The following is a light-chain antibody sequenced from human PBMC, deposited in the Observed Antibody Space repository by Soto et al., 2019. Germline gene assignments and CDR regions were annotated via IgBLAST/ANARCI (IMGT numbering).Light chain of an antibody. V-gene: IGKV3-15*01. CDR1: QSVSSN. Sequence: EIVMTQSPATLSVSPGERATLSCRASQSVSSNLAWYQQKPGQAPRLLIYGASTRATGIPARFGGSGSGTEFTLTISSLQSEDFAVYYCQQYNNWLPVTFGQGTKLEIK. CDR2: GAS. CDR3: QQYNNWLPVT. J-gene: IGKJ2*01.